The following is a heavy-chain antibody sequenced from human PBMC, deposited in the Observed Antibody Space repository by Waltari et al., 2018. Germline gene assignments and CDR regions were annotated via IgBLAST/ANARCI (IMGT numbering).Heavy chain of an antibody. CDR3: TTDDYDSRAFDI. CDR2: IKSKTDGGTT. D-gene: IGHD3-22*01. V-gene: IGHV3-15*01. Sequence: EVQLVESGGGLVKPGGSLRLSCAASGFTFSNAWMSWVRQAPGKGLEWGGRIKSKTDGGTTDYAAPVKGRFTISRDDSKNTLYLQMNSLKTEDTAVYYCTTDDYDSRAFDIWGQGTMVTVSS. CDR1: GFTFSNAW. J-gene: IGHJ3*02.